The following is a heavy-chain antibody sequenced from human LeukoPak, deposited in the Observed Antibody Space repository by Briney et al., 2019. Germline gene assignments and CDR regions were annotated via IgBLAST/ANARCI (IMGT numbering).Heavy chain of an antibody. V-gene: IGHV4-61*02. Sequence: SETLSLTCTVSGGSISSGSDYWSWIRQPAGKGLEWIVRIYIGGSSNYNPSLKSRVMISKDTSKNQSSLKLGSVTAADTAVYYCAREQWLPYFDYWGQGTMVTVSS. CDR1: GGSISSGSDY. J-gene: IGHJ4*02. D-gene: IGHD6-19*01. CDR3: AREQWLPYFDY. CDR2: IYIGGSS.